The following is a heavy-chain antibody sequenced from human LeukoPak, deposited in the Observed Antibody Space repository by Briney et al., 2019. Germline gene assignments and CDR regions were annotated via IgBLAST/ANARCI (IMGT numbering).Heavy chain of an antibody. CDR1: GFTFSSYA. J-gene: IGHJ4*02. V-gene: IGHV3-23*01. D-gene: IGHD3-22*01. CDR2: ISGSGDTT. Sequence: PGGSLRLSCAASGFTFSSYAMSWVRQAPGKGPDWVSVISGSGDTTYYADSVKGRFTISRDNSKNTLYLQMNSLRAEDTAVYYCAKTFYYGSSGYCNFDYWGQGTLVTVSS. CDR3: AKTFYYGSSGYCNFDY.